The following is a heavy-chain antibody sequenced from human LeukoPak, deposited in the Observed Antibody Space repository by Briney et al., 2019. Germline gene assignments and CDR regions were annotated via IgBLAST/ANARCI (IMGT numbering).Heavy chain of an antibody. CDR1: DGSIRTYY. CDR3: ARSGRPTSWFDP. CDR2: IYYRGDI. J-gene: IGHJ5*02. D-gene: IGHD5-12*01. V-gene: IGHV4-59*01. Sequence: PSETLSLTCSVSDGSIRTYYWSWIRQSPGQGLEWIGNIYYRGDINHNPSLKSRVIISIDTSKNQFSLKVTSLTAADTAVYYCARSGRPTSWFDPWGQGTLVTVSS.